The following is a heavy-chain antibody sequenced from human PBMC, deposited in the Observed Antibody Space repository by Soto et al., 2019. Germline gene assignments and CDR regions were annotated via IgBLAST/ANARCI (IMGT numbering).Heavy chain of an antibody. V-gene: IGHV3-33*01. D-gene: IGHD6-19*01. Sequence: QVQLVESGGGVVQPGRSLRLSCAASGFPFSSYGMHWVRQAPGKGLEWVAVIWYDGSNKYYADSVKGRFTISRDNSKNSLYLQMNSLRAEDTAVYYCSRTNSSGFYCDYWGQGTLVTVSS. CDR3: SRTNSSGFYCDY. CDR1: GFPFSSYG. CDR2: IWYDGSNK. J-gene: IGHJ4*02.